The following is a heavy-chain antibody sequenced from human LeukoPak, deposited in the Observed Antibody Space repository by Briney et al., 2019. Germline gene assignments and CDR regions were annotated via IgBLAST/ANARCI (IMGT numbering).Heavy chain of an antibody. D-gene: IGHD2-21*01. CDR2: ISSSSSYI. Sequence: PGGSLRLSCAASGFTFSSYSMNWVRQAPGKGLEWVSSISSSSSYIYYADSVKGRFTIPRDNAKNSLYLQMNSLRAEDTAVYYCARDRGEVVDYWGQGTLVTVSS. V-gene: IGHV3-21*01. J-gene: IGHJ4*02. CDR3: ARDRGEVVDY. CDR1: GFTFSSYS.